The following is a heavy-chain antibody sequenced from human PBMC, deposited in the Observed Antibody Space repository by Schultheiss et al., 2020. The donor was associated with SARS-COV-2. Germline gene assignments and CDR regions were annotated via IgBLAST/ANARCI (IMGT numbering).Heavy chain of an antibody. Sequence: GESLKISCAASGFTFSSYWMSWVRQAPGKGLEWVSVIYSGDNTYYADSVKGRFTISRDNSKNTLYLQMNSLRAEDTAVYYCAKDSRISAWGQGTLVTVSS. CDR2: IYSGDNT. CDR3: AKDSRISA. V-gene: IGHV3-53*01. CDR1: GFTFSSYW. J-gene: IGHJ4*02.